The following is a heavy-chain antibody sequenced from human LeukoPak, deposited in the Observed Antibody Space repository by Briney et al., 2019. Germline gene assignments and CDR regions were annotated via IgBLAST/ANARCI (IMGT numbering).Heavy chain of an antibody. J-gene: IGHJ3*02. Sequence: GGSLRLSCAASGFTVSSNYMSWVRQAPGKGLEWVSVIYSGGSTYYADSVKGRLTISRDNSKNTLYLQMNSLRAEDTAVYYCAREARGGDMIPGAFDIWGQGTMVTVSS. CDR3: AREARGGDMIPGAFDI. CDR2: IYSGGST. D-gene: IGHD3-3*01. CDR1: GFTVSSNY. V-gene: IGHV3-66*01.